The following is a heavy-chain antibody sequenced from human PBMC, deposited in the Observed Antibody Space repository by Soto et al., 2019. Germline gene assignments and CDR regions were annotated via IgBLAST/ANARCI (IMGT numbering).Heavy chain of an antibody. V-gene: IGHV1-69*01. CDR1: GGTFGSYA. J-gene: IGHJ4*02. CDR3: ATALGCRSTSCTLDY. CDR2: IIPVSGAA. Sequence: QVQLVQSGAEVKKPGSSVKVSCKASGGTFGSYAFSWVQQAPGQGLEWMGGIIPVSGAAHYAQKFQGRVTITADESTSTAYIELSSLSSQDTAVYYCATALGCRSTSCTLDYWGQGTRVIVSS. D-gene: IGHD2-2*01.